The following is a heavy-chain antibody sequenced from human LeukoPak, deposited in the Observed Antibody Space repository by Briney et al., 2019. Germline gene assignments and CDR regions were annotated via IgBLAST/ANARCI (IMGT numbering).Heavy chain of an antibody. D-gene: IGHD4-17*01. Sequence: GRSLRLSCAASGFTFSSYGMHWVRQAPGKGLEWVAVISYDGSNKYYADSVKGRFTISRDNSKNTLYLKMNSLRAEDTAVYYCAKDHDYGYYGWYFDLWGRGTLVTVSS. CDR1: GFTFSSYG. J-gene: IGHJ2*01. CDR3: AKDHDYGYYGWYFDL. V-gene: IGHV3-30*18. CDR2: ISYDGSNK.